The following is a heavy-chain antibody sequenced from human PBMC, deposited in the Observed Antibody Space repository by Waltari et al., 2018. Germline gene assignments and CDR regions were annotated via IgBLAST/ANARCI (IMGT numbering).Heavy chain of an antibody. CDR3: ARCADGSSPHFDY. V-gene: IGHV4-39*01. CDR2: IYYSGST. D-gene: IGHD3-10*01. Sequence: QLQLQESGPGLVKPSETLSLTCTVSGGSISSSRYYWGWIRQPPGKGLEWIGSIYYSGSTYYNPSLKSRVTISVDTSKNQFSLKLSSVTAADTAVYYCARCADGSSPHFDYWGQGTLVTVSS. J-gene: IGHJ4*02. CDR1: GGSISSSRYY.